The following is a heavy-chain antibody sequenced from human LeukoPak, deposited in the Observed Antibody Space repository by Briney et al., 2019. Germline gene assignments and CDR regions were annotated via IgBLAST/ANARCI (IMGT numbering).Heavy chain of an antibody. CDR2: ISSSSSYI. V-gene: IGHV3-21*01. CDR1: GFTVSSNY. D-gene: IGHD1-1*01. CDR3: AGRYGI. J-gene: IGHJ3*02. Sequence: PWGSLRLSCAASGFTVSSNYMSWVRQAPGKGLEWVSSISSSSSYIYYADSVKGRFTISRDNSKNTLYLQMNSLRAEDTAVYYCAGRYGIWGQGTMVTVSS.